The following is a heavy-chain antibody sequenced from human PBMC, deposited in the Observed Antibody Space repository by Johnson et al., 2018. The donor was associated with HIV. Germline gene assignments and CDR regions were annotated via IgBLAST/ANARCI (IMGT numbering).Heavy chain of an antibody. J-gene: IGHJ3*02. CDR2: IRYDGSDE. Sequence: QMQLVESGGGVVQPGRSLRLSCAASGFTFSSYGMHLVRQAPGKGLEWVAFIRYDGSDEFYADSVKGRFTVSRDNSNSTLYLQMTSLRPEDTAVYYCARGRLSWMLVDLRGGGFDIWGQGTMVNVSS. CDR3: ARGRLSWMLVDLRGGGFDI. D-gene: IGHD1-26*01. CDR1: GFTFSSYG. V-gene: IGHV3-30*02.